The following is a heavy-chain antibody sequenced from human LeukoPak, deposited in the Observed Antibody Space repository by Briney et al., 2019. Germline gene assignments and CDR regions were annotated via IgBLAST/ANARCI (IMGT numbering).Heavy chain of an antibody. V-gene: IGHV3-21*01. D-gene: IGHD4-17*01. Sequence: PGGSLRLSCAASGFTFSSFSMNWVRQAPGKGLEWVSSIDPSSTYIYYADSVKGRFTISRDNAQNSLYLQMNSLRAEDTAVYYCTRGSYGDYEYWGQGTLVTVSS. CDR3: TRGSYGDYEY. CDR1: GFTFSSFS. J-gene: IGHJ4*02. CDR2: IDPSSTYI.